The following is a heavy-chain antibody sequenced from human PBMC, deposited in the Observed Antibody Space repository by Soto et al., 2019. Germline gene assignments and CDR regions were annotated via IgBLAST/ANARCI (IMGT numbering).Heavy chain of an antibody. D-gene: IGHD2-2*01. CDR2: IFSSGQK. Sequence: GSGPTLVNPTETLTLTCTVSGFSLTTAGMGVSWVRQPPGKALEWLAHIFSSGQKSYNPSLSSGLTISRDTAKSQVVLTMTSVDPVDTATYYCTRSISLPAAADNWFDPWGQGTTVTVSS. CDR3: TRSISLPAAADNWFDP. V-gene: IGHV2-26*01. J-gene: IGHJ5*02. CDR1: GFSLTTAGMG.